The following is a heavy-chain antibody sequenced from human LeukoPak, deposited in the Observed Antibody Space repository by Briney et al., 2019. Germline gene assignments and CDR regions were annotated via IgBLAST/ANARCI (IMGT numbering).Heavy chain of an antibody. CDR1: GYTFTSYD. CDR2: MNPNSDNT. V-gene: IGHV1-8*01. D-gene: IGHD5-18*01. CDR3: AKRGHSYGDFDY. J-gene: IGHJ4*02. Sequence: ASVKVSCKASGYTFTSYDINWVRQATGQGLGWMGWMNPNSDNTGYAQKFQGRVTMTRNTSISTAYMELSSLRSEDTAVYYCAKRGHSYGDFDYWGQGTLVTVSS.